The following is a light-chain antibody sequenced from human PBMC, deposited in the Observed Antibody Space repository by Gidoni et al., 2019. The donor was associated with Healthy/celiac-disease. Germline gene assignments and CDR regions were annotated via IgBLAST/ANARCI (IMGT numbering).Light chain of an antibody. CDR2: GAS. V-gene: IGKV3-20*01. J-gene: IGKJ4*01. CDR3: QQYGSSPFT. Sequence: EIVLTTSPGPLSLSPGERATPSCRASQSVRNSYLTWYQQKPGQPPMLLIYGASSRATGIPDRFSGSGSGTDFTLTSSRLEPEDFAVYYWQQYGSSPFTFXGXTKVEIK. CDR1: QSVRNSY.